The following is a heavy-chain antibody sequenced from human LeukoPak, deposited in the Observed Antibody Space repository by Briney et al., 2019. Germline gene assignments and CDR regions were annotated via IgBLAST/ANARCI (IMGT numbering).Heavy chain of an antibody. J-gene: IGHJ6*03. Sequence: GGSLRLSCGASGFTFNNYGMLWVRQAPGKGLDWVAFIRYDGTSEYYADSVKGRFTISRDNAKNSLYLQVNSLRAEDTAVFSCVRDGRKSRVVDIVRKKETGYYYYMDVWGKGTTVTVSS. D-gene: IGHD2-2*03. CDR3: VRDGRKSRVVDIVRKKETGYYYYMDV. V-gene: IGHV3-30*02. CDR1: GFTFNNYG. CDR2: IRYDGTSE.